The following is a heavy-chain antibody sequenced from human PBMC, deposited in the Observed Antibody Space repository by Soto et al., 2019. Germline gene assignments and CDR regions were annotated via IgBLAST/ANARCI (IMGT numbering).Heavy chain of an antibody. Sequence: SATLSLTCAVHGCSITSNWWSWVRQPPGKGLEWIGEIYHNGRFNYNPSLRSRLTISIDKSKNQLSLKLTSVTAADTAVHYCVRNDWYRFAPWGPGTLVTVS. CDR2: IYHNGRF. V-gene: IGHV4-4*02. D-gene: IGHD3-9*01. CDR3: VRNDWYRFAP. CDR1: GCSITSNW. J-gene: IGHJ5*02.